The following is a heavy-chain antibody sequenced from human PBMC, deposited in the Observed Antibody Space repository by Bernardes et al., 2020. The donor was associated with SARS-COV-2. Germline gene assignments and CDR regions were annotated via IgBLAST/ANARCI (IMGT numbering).Heavy chain of an antibody. V-gene: IGHV4-59*01. J-gene: IGHJ4*02. CDR1: GGSITNSY. Sequence: SETLSLTCTVSGGSITNSYWSWIRQPPGKGLEWIGYVYHIGSKSYNPSLKSRVTISRDTSNSQFSLRLRSVTAADTALYYWASDPGLFFTGSLYSWGQGMLVTVSS. CDR3: ASDPGLFFTGSLYS. CDR2: VYHIGSK.